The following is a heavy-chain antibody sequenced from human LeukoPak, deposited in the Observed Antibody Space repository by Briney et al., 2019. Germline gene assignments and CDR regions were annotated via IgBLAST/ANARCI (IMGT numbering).Heavy chain of an antibody. CDR2: ISSSGSTI. V-gene: IGHV3-11*04. D-gene: IGHD3-10*01. J-gene: IGHJ3*02. Sequence: GGSLILSCAASGFTFSDYYMSWIRQAPGKGLEWVSYISSSGSTIYYADSVKGRFTISRDNAKNSLYLQMNSLSAEDTAVYYCARDFPVFGDAFDIWGQGTMVTVSS. CDR1: GFTFSDYY. CDR3: ARDFPVFGDAFDI.